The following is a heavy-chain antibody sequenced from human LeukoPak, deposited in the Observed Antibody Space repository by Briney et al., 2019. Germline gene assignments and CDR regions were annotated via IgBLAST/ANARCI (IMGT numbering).Heavy chain of an antibody. J-gene: IGHJ4*02. D-gene: IGHD5-12*01. Sequence: PGGSLRLSCAASGFTFSSYEMNWVRQAPGKGLEWVSYISSSGSTKYYADSVKGRFTISRDNSKNTLYLQMNSLRAEDTAVYYCAKDPTTITGEYYFDYWGQGTLVTVSS. CDR2: ISSSGSTK. V-gene: IGHV3-48*03. CDR3: AKDPTTITGEYYFDY. CDR1: GFTFSSYE.